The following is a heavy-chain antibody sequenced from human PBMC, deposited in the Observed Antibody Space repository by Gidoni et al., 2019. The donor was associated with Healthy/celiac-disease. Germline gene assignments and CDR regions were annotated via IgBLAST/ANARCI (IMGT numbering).Heavy chain of an antibody. CDR1: GFTFSSYG. D-gene: IGHD6-13*01. CDR2: ISYDGSNK. V-gene: IGHV3-30*18. CDR3: AKDRHKSLGLGIAAAGLQDAFDI. J-gene: IGHJ3*02. Sequence: QVQLVESGGGVVQPGRSLRLSCAASGFTFSSYGMHWVRQAPGKGLEWVAVISYDGSNKYYADSVKGRFTISRDNSKNTLYLQMNSLRAEDTAVYYCAKDRHKSLGLGIAAAGLQDAFDIWGQGTMVTVSS.